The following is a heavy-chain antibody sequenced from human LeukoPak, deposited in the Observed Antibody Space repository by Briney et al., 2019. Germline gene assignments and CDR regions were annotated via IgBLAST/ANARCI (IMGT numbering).Heavy chain of an antibody. CDR1: GFTFGDYG. CDR2: INWNGGST. D-gene: IGHD6-19*01. V-gene: IGHV3-20*04. Sequence: GGSLRLSCAASGFTFGDYGMSWVRQAPGKGLEWVSGINWNGGSTGYADSVKGRFTISRDNAKNSLYLQMNSLRAEDTALYYCARDSIAVAGNDYWGQGTLVTVSS. J-gene: IGHJ4*02. CDR3: ARDSIAVAGNDY.